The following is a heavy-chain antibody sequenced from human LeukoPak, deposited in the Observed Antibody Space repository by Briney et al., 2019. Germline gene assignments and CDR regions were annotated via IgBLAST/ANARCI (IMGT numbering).Heavy chain of an antibody. CDR2: ISGSGTT. CDR1: GFSFSTKG. CDR3: AKMQGYFDY. Sequence: GGSLRLSCAASGFSFSTKGVSWVRQAPGKGLEWVSAISGSGTTHYADSVKGRFTISRDNSKYTVSLQMNSLRAEDTAVYHCAKMQGYFDYWGQGTLVAVSS. V-gene: IGHV3-23*01. J-gene: IGHJ4*02.